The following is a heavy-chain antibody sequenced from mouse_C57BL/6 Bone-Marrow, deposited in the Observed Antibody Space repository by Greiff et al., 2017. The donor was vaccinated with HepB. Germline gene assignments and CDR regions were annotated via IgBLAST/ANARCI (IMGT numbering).Heavy chain of an antibody. CDR3: STYYSNRDY. V-gene: IGHV14-4*01. J-gene: IGHJ2*01. Sequence: QLQQSGAELVRPGASVKLSCTASGFNIKDDYMHWVKQRPEQGLEWIGWIDPENGDTEYASKFQGKATITADTSSNTAYLQLSSLTSEDTAVYYCSTYYSNRDYWGQGTTLTVSS. D-gene: IGHD2-5*01. CDR2: IDPENGDT. CDR1: GFNIKDDY.